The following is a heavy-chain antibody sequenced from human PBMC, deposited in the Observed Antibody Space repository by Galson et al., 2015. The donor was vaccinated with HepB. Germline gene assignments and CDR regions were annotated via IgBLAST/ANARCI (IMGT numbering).Heavy chain of an antibody. CDR2: ISAYNGNT. J-gene: IGHJ5*02. Sequence: SVKVSCKASGYTFTSYGISWVRQAPGQGLEWMGWISAYNGNTNYAQKLQGRVTMTTDTSTSTAYMELRSLRSDDTAVYYCARVLGVEMVRGNWFDPWGQGTLVTVSS. CDR1: GYTFTSYG. D-gene: IGHD3-10*01. CDR3: ARVLGVEMVRGNWFDP. V-gene: IGHV1-18*01.